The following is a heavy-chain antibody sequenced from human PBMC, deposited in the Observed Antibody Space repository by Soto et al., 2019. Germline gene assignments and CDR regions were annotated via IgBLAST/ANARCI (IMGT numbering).Heavy chain of an antibody. CDR1: GFTFNNYA. Sequence: GGSLRLSCAASGFTFNNYAMTWVRRAPGKGLEWVSSISASGGGTFYADSVKGRFIISRDSSKDTLYLQMNSLRVEDTAVYYCAKSRTATTSCYGSWGQGARVTVSS. D-gene: IGHD2-2*01. CDR2: ISASGGGT. J-gene: IGHJ5*02. V-gene: IGHV3-23*01. CDR3: AKSRTATTSCYGS.